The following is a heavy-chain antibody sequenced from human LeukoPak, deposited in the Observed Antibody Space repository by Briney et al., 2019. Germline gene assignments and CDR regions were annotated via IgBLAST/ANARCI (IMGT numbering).Heavy chain of an antibody. D-gene: IGHD2-2*01. CDR2: IIPIFGTA. CDR1: GGTFSSYA. V-gene: IGHV1-69*01. Sequence: SVKVSCKASGGTFSSYAISWVRQAPGQGLEWMGGIIPIFGTANYAQKFQGRVTITADESTSTAYMELSSLRSEDTAEYYCARDRVKYCSSTSCLGVGDYYYYYMDVWGKGTTVTVSS. J-gene: IGHJ6*03. CDR3: ARDRVKYCSSTSCLGVGDYYYYYMDV.